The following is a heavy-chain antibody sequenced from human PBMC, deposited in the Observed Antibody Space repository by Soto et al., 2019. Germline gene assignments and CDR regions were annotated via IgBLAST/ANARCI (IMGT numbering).Heavy chain of an antibody. J-gene: IGHJ6*03. D-gene: IGHD2-15*01. V-gene: IGHV4-34*01. CDR1: GGSFSGYY. CDR2: INHSGST. Sequence: SETLSLTCAVYGGSFSGYYWSWIRQPPGKGLEWIGEINHSGSTNYNPSLKSRVTISVDTSKNQFSLKLSSVTAADTAVYYCARGAVCSGGSCYSDYYYYMDVWGKGTTVTVSS. CDR3: ARGAVCSGGSCYSDYYYYMDV.